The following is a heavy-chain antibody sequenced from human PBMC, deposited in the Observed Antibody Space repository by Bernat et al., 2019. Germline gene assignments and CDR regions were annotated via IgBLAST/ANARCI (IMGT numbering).Heavy chain of an antibody. V-gene: IGHV3-74*01. CDR1: GFTFTDYW. D-gene: IGHD3-3*01. Sequence: EVLLVESGGGLFQPGGSLRLSCAASGFTFTDYWMHWVRQAPGKGLVWVARINNDGSDTIYADSVKGRFTLSRDNAKNTLYLQMNSLRVEDTAVYYCARGGWSHGFDIWGQGTMVTVSS. CDR3: ARGGWSHGFDI. CDR2: INNDGSDT. J-gene: IGHJ3*02.